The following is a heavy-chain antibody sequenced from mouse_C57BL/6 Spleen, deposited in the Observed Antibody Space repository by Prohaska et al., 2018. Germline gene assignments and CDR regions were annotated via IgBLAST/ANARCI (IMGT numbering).Heavy chain of an antibody. CDR3: ARRLTAQATGYYYAMDY. D-gene: IGHD3-2*02. CDR2: INPNNGGT. Sequence: HGKSLEWIGDINPNNGGTIYNQKFKGKATLTVDKSSSTAYMELRSLTSEDTAVYYCARRLTAQATGYYYAMDYWGQGTSVTVSS. V-gene: IGHV1-18*01. J-gene: IGHJ4*01.